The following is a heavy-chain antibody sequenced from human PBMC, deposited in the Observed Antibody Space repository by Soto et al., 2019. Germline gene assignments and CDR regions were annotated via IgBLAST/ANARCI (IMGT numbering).Heavy chain of an antibody. Sequence: QVQLQESGPGLVKPSGTLSLTCAVSGGSISSSNWWSWVRQPPGKGLEWIGEIYHSGSTNYNPSLKSRVTISVDKSTNQFSLKLSSVTAADTAVYYCARDYYYGSGSYYNRGDYWGQGTPVTVSS. CDR2: IYHSGST. J-gene: IGHJ4*02. CDR1: GGSISSSNW. CDR3: ARDYYYGSGSYYNRGDY. V-gene: IGHV4-4*02. D-gene: IGHD3-10*01.